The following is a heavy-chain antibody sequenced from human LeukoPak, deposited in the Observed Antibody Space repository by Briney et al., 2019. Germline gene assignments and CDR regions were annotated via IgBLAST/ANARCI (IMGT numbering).Heavy chain of an antibody. CDR2: IIPIFGTA. V-gene: IGHV1-69*01. CDR3: ARTYYYDSMYFDS. J-gene: IGHJ4*02. D-gene: IGHD3-22*01. CDR1: GGTFSSYA. Sequence: SVKVSCKASGGTFSSYAISWVRQAPGQGLEWMGGIIPIFGTANYAQKFQGRVTITADESTSTAYMELSSLRSEDTAVYYCARTYYYDSMYFDSWGQGTLVTVSS.